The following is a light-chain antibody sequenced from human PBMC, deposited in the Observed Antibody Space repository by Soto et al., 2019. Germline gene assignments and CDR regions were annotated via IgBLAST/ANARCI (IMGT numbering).Light chain of an antibody. J-gene: IGKJ1*01. V-gene: IGKV3-15*01. CDR1: ESVSTN. CDR3: QQYSIWRT. Sequence: EIVLTQSPGTLSLSPGDTATLSCRASESVSTNLAWYQQKAGQAPRLLIYGASTRATGIPARFSGSGSGTEFTLTISSLQSEDFAVYYCQQYSIWRTFGQGTKVDIK. CDR2: GAS.